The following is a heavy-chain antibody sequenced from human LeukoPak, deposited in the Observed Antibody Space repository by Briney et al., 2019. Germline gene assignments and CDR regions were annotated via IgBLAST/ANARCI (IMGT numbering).Heavy chain of an antibody. CDR2: IYYSGST. D-gene: IGHD3-3*01. Sequence: SETLPLTCAVYGGSFSGYYWSWIRQPPGKGLEWIGYIYYSGSTYYNPSLKSRVTISVDTSKNQFSLKLSSVTAADTAVYYCARAESGYDFWSGSNWFDPWGQGTLVTVSS. V-gene: IGHV4-30-4*01. CDR1: GGSFSGYY. CDR3: ARAESGYDFWSGSNWFDP. J-gene: IGHJ5*02.